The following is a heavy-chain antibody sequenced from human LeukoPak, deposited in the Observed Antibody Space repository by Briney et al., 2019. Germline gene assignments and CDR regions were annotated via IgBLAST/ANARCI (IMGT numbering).Heavy chain of an antibody. V-gene: IGHV1-18*01. Sequence: ASVKVSCKASGYTFTSYGISWVRRAPGQGLEWMGWISAYNGNTNYAQKLQGRVTMTTDTSTSTAYMELRSLRSDDTAVYYCARDGVFRFEVGDVYYYYMDVWGKGTTVIISS. CDR3: ARDGVFRFEVGDVYYYYMDV. CDR2: ISAYNGNT. D-gene: IGHD2-21*02. J-gene: IGHJ6*03. CDR1: GYTFTSYG.